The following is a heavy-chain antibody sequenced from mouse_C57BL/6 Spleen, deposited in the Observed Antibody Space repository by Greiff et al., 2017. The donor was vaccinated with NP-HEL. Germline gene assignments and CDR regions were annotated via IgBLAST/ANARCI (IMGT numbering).Heavy chain of an antibody. Sequence: EVMLVESGEGLVKPGGSLKLSCAASGFTFSSYAMSWVRQTPEKRLEWVAYISSGGDYIYYADTVKGRFTISRDNARNTLYLQMSSLKSEDTAMYYCTRDIYYDYDDYAMDYWGQGTSVTVSS. D-gene: IGHD2-4*01. V-gene: IGHV5-9-1*02. CDR3: TRDIYYDYDDYAMDY. CDR1: GFTFSSYA. J-gene: IGHJ4*01. CDR2: ISSGGDYI.